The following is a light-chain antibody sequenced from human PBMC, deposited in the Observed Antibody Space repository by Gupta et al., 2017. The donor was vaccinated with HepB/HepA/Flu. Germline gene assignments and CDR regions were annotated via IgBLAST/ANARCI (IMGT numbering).Light chain of an antibody. V-gene: IGLV1-44*01. Sequence: QSVVTQPPSASGTPGQRVTISCSGSSSNLGTNTVNWYQQLPGTAPKLLAYGNNPRPSGVPDRFSGSKSGTSASLAISGLQAEDEADYYCAAGDDSMNGVVFGGGTKLTVL. CDR1: SSNLGTNT. J-gene: IGLJ2*01. CDR3: AAGDDSMNGVV. CDR2: GNN.